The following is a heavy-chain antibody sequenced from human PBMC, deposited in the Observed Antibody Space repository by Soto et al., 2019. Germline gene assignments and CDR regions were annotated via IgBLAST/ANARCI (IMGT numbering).Heavy chain of an antibody. CDR2: VNYSGST. V-gene: IGHV4-34*01. CDR1: GGSFSGYY. CDR3: ARHLYSGESSGYYGY. D-gene: IGHD3-22*01. Sequence: SETLSLTCAVYGGSFSGYYWSWIRQPPGKGLEWIGSVNYSGSTNYNPSLKSRVTMSVDSSKNQLSLKVSSVTAADTAVYYCARHLYSGESSGYYGYWGQGALVTVSS. J-gene: IGHJ4*02.